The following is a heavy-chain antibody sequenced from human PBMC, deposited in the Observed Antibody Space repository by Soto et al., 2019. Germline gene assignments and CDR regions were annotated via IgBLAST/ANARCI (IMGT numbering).Heavy chain of an antibody. CDR2: ISGSGGST. D-gene: IGHD3-3*01. CDR3: AKATYYDFWSGYPAYYGMDV. J-gene: IGHJ6*02. Sequence: QAWCSMGLCCAACGFRFRSYAMTWFLKAPGKGLEWVSAISGSGGSTYYADSVKGRFTISRDNSKNTLYLQMNSLRAEDTAVYYCAKATYYDFWSGYPAYYGMDVWGQGPTVTVSS. CDR1: GFRFRSYA. V-gene: IGHV3-23*01.